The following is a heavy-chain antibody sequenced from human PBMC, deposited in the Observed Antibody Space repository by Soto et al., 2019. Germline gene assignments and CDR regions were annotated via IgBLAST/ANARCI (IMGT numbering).Heavy chain of an antibody. Sequence: PGGSLRLSCAASVFIFNNYAMSWVRQAPGKGLEWVSFISAGGGSPNYADSVRGRFTISRDNSKNMVYLQMNSLRAEDTTVYYCAKDGGFYDFVTGYYLTGHYFAYWGQGAPVTVSS. D-gene: IGHD3-9*01. CDR1: VFIFNNYA. J-gene: IGHJ4*02. CDR2: ISAGGGSP. CDR3: AKDGGFYDFVTGYYLTGHYFAY. V-gene: IGHV3-23*01.